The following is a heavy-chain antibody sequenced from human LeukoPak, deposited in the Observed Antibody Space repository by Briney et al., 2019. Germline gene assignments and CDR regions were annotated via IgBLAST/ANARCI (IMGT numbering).Heavy chain of an antibody. CDR3: AKGPYDSSGYPFDY. Sequence: PGGSLRLSCAASGFTFNDYAMYWVRQTPGKGLEWVTLISYDGYDKSYADSVKGRFTISRDNSENTLYLQMNSLRAEDTAVYYCAKGPYDSSGYPFDYWGQGTLVTVSS. CDR1: GFTFNDYA. V-gene: IGHV3-30-3*01. CDR2: ISYDGYDK. J-gene: IGHJ4*02. D-gene: IGHD3-22*01.